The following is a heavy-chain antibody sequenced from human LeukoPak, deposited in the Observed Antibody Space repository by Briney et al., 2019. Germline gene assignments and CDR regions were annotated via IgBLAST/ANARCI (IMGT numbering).Heavy chain of an antibody. CDR2: IYYSGST. V-gene: IGHV4-39*07. J-gene: IGHJ4*02. Sequence: KPSETLSLTCTVSGGSISSSSYYWGWIRQPPGKGLEWIGSIYYSGSTYYNPSLKSRVTISVDTSKNQFSLKLSSVTAADTAVYYCARDFAAAAGPFDYWGQGTLVTVSS. CDR3: ARDFAAAAGPFDY. CDR1: GGSISSSSYY. D-gene: IGHD6-13*01.